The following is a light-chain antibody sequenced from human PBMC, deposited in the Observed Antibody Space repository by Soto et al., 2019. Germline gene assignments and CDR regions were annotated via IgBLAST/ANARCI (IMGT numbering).Light chain of an antibody. Sequence: QSALTQPASVSGSPGQSITVSCTGTSSDVGRYNLVSWYQHHPGKAPKFMIYENNKRPSGVSDRFSGSKSGNTASLTISGLLAEDEADYYCCSYANSTTPWVFGGGTKLTVL. V-gene: IGLV2-23*01. CDR1: SSDVGRYNL. J-gene: IGLJ3*02. CDR3: CSYANSTTPWV. CDR2: ENN.